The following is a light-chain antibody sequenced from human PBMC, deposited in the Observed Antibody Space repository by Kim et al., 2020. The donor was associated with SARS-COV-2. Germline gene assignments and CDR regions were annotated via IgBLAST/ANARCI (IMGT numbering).Light chain of an antibody. V-gene: IGKV3-11*01. CDR2: DAS. CDR1: QSVSSY. Sequence: EIVLTQSPATLSLSPGERATLSCRASQSVSSYLAWYQQKPGQAPRLLIYDASNRATGIPARFSGSGSGTDFTLTISSLEPEDFAVYYWQKRSNWTLGQGTKVDIK. CDR3: QKRSNWT. J-gene: IGKJ1*01.